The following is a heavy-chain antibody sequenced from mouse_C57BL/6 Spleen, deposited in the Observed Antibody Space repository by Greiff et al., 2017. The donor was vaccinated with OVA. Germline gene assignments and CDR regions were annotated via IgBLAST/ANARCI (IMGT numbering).Heavy chain of an antibody. CDR3: ARHRDSNYYFDY. Sequence: EVQRVESGGDLVKPGGSLKLSCAASGFTFSSYGMSWVRQTPDKRLEWVATISSGGSYTYYPDSVKGRFTISRDNAKNTLYLQMSSLKSEDTAMYYCARHRDSNYYFDYWGKGTTLTVSS. CDR2: ISSGGSYT. V-gene: IGHV5-6*01. CDR1: GFTFSSYG. D-gene: IGHD2-5*01. J-gene: IGHJ2*01.